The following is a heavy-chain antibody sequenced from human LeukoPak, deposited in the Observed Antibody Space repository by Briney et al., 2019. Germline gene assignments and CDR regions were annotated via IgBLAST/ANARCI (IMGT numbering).Heavy chain of an antibody. V-gene: IGHV3-23*01. CDR3: AKGYFYYYGSGSYYTQLFDY. J-gene: IGHJ4*02. Sequence: GGSLRLSCAASGFTFSSYAMSWVRQAPGKGLEWVSAISGSGGSTYYADSVKGRFTIPRDNSKNTLYLQMNSLRAEDTAVYYCAKGYFYYYGSGSYYTQLFDYWGQGTLVTVSS. D-gene: IGHD3-10*01. CDR1: GFTFSSYA. CDR2: ISGSGGST.